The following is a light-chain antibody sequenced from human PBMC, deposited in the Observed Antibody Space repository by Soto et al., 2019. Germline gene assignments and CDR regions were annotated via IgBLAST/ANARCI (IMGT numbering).Light chain of an antibody. CDR1: QTISTF. CDR2: RAS. V-gene: IGKV1-39*01. CDR3: LQLDSYPRT. Sequence: DIQMTQSPASLSASVGDRVTISCRASQTISTFLNWYQQKPGTAPRLLIYRASSVQSGVPSRFSGSGSGTDFTLTISSLQPEDFATYYCLQLDSYPRTFGQGTKVDIK. J-gene: IGKJ1*01.